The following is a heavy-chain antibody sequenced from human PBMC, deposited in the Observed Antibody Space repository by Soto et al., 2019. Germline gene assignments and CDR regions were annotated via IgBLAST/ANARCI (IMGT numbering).Heavy chain of an antibody. J-gene: IGHJ3*02. CDR3: AHFSVGGPARSGAFDI. D-gene: IGHD2-2*01. V-gene: IGHV1-69*01. Sequence: VQLVQSGAEVKKPGSSVKVSCKASGGTFSNYAINWVRQAPGQGLEWMGGIIPMFGTANYAQNYQARVTITADESTSTAHMELSSLRSEDTAVYFCAHFSVGGPARSGAFDIWGQGTMVTVSS. CDR2: IIPMFGTA. CDR1: GGTFSNYA.